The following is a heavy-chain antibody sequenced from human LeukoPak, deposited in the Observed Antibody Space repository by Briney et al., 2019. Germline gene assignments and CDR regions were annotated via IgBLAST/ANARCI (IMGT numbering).Heavy chain of an antibody. D-gene: IGHD6-13*01. CDR2: IKPNSGGT. CDR3: ARTPKYSSSWYEPNWFDP. V-gene: IGHV1-2*06. J-gene: IGHJ5*02. CDR1: GNTFTGYY. Sequence: GSSVKVSFKASGNTFTGYYMHWVRQAPGQGLEWMARIKPNSGGTKYAKKFQGRVIMTRDTTISTAYMELSRLRSDDTAVYYCARTPKYSSSWYEPNWFDPWGQGTLVTVSS.